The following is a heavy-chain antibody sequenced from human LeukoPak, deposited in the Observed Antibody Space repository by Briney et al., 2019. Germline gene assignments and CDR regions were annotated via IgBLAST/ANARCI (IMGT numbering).Heavy chain of an antibody. J-gene: IGHJ6*03. CDR2: TRKKTNSYTT. CDR1: GFTFSDHY. V-gene: IGHV3-72*01. D-gene: IGHD2-15*01. Sequence: GGSLRLSCAASGFTFSDHYMDWVRQAPGKGLEWVGRTRKKTNSYTTEYAASVKGRFTISRDDSKNSLYLQMNSLRAEDTAVYYCAREGRKSRGVDIVRKKETGYYDMDVWRKGTTVTVSS. CDR3: AREGRKSRGVDIVRKKETGYYDMDV.